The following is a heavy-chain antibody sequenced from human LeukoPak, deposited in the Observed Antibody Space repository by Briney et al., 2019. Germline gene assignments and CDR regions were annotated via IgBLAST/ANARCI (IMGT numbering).Heavy chain of an antibody. CDR3: ARHRDYVPDI. CDR2: IYPGDSDT. D-gene: IGHD3-16*01. V-gene: IGHV5-51*01. Sequence: GESLKISCKGSGYSFTKYWIGWVRQVPGKGLEWMGIIYPGDSDTRYSPSFQGQVTISAAKSISTAYLQWNSLKASDTATYYCARHRDYVPDIWGQGTMVTVSS. J-gene: IGHJ3*02. CDR1: GYSFTKYW.